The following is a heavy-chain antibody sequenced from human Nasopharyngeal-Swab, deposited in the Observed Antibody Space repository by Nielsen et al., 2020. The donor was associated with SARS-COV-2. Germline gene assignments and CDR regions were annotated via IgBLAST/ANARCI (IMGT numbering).Heavy chain of an antibody. Sequence: WVRQAPGQGLEWMGWMNPNSGNTGYAQKFQGRVTMTRNTSISTAYMELSSLRSDNTAVYYCARVGTTGTTAFDYWGQGTLVTVSS. CDR3: ARVGTTGTTAFDY. V-gene: IGHV1-8*01. CDR2: MNPNSGNT. J-gene: IGHJ4*02. D-gene: IGHD1-1*01.